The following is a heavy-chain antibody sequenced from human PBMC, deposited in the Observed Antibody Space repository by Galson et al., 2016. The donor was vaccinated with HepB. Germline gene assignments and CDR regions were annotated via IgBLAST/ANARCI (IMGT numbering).Heavy chain of an antibody. CDR2: TYYRSPWFN. V-gene: IGHV6-1*01. CDR3: TRGYMHTGMNV. D-gene: IGHD5-18*01. Sequence: CAISGDSVTNDDTIWNWIRQSPSRGLEWLGRTYYRSPWFNEYAVSVKSRITINSDTSRNQFSLQLDPVTPDETAAYFCTRGYMHTGMNVWGQGTTVTVSS. CDR1: GDSVTNDDTI. J-gene: IGHJ6*02.